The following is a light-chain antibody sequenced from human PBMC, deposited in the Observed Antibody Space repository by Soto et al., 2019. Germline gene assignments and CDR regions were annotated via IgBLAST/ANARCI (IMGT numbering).Light chain of an antibody. V-gene: IGLV1-47*01. J-gene: IGLJ3*02. CDR3: AGWYERLRGV. Sequence: QSVLTQPPSVSGTPGQAVVISCSGGTSNIGTNYVYWFQQFPGTAPKLLIYQNDQRPSGVPERFSGSKSGTSASLAINGLRPEVEADYYFAGWYERLRGVFGGGTKVTVL. CDR1: TSNIGTNY. CDR2: QND.